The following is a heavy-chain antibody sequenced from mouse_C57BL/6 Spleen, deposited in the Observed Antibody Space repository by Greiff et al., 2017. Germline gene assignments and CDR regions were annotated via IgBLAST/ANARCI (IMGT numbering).Heavy chain of an antibody. J-gene: IGHJ2*01. Sequence: VQLQQPGAELVRPGSSVKLSCKASGYTFTSYWMDWVKQRPGQGLEWIGNIYPSDSETHYNQKFKDKATLTVDKSSSTAYMQLSSLTSEDSAVXYCARNNYDYDDFDYWGQGTTLTVSS. CDR2: IYPSDSET. D-gene: IGHD2-4*01. V-gene: IGHV1-61*01. CDR1: GYTFTSYW. CDR3: ARNNYDYDDFDY.